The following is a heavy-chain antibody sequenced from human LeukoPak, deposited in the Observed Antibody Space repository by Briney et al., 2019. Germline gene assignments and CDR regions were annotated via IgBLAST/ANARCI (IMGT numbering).Heavy chain of an antibody. CDR1: GFTFSNYW. CDR2: ISRSGGTT. D-gene: IGHD2-15*01. J-gene: IGHJ6*03. Sequence: GGSLRLSCAASGFTFSNYWMTWVRQAPGKGLEWVALISRSGGTTYYADSVKGRFTISRDNSKNTLYLQMNSLRAEDTAEYYCAKRGGTESFYYYYYMDVWGKGTTVTVSS. V-gene: IGHV3-23*01. CDR3: AKRGGTESFYYYYYMDV.